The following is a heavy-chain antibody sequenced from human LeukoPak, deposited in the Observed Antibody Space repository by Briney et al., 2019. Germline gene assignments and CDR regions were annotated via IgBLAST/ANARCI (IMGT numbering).Heavy chain of an antibody. CDR1: GYSVSSGYY. D-gene: IGHD6-13*01. V-gene: IGHV4-38-2*02. CDR2: IYHSGST. J-gene: IGHJ6*03. Sequence: SETLSLTCTVSGYSVSSGYYWGWIRQPPGKGLEWIGSIYHSGSTYYNPSLKSRVTISVDTSKNQFSLKLSSVTAADTAVYYCARADYSSTWSHDYYYMDVWGKGTTVTVSS. CDR3: ARADYSSTWSHDYYYMDV.